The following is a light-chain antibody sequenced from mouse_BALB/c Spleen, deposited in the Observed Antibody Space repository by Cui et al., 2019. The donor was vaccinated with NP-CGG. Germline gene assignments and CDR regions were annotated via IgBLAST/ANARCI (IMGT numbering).Light chain of an antibody. Sequence: AVVTQESALTTSPGETVTLTCRSNTGAVTTSNYANWVQEKPDHLFSGLIGGTNNRVPGVPTRFSGSLIGDKAALTITGAQTEDEAIYFCALWYSNHWVFGKGTKLTVL. CDR3: ALWYSNHWV. J-gene: IGLJ1*01. V-gene: IGLV1*01. CDR2: GTN. CDR1: TGAVTTSNY.